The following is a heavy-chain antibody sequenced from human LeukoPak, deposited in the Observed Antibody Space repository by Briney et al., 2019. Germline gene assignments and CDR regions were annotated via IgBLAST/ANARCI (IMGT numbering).Heavy chain of an antibody. CDR1: GFTFSSYS. D-gene: IGHD6-13*01. V-gene: IGHV3-21*04. Sequence: GGSLRLSCAASGFTFSSYSMNGVRQPPGKGLEGVSSISSSSSYIYYADSVKGRFTISRDNAKNSLYLQMNSLRAEDTAVYFCARDGRRSYSSSYDLDYWGQGTLVTVSS. J-gene: IGHJ4*02. CDR2: ISSSSSYI. CDR3: ARDGRRSYSSSYDLDY.